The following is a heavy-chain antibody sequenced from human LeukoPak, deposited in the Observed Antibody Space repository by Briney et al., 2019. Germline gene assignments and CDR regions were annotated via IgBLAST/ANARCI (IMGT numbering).Heavy chain of an antibody. J-gene: IGHJ4*02. V-gene: IGHV3-73*01. Sequence: GGSLRLSXEGSGFTFSGSHMHWVRQAPGKGLEWVGHVRNAADGYATAYGASVKGRFTISRDDSNNMVYLQMNSLKTEDSAVYYCSRQTVSCHDYWGQGTLVTVSS. CDR3: SRQTVSCHDY. CDR1: GFTFSGSH. CDR2: VRNAADGYAT. D-gene: IGHD2-21*02.